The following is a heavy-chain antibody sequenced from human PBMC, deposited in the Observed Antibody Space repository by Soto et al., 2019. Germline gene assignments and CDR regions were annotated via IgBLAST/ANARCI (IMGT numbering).Heavy chain of an antibody. D-gene: IGHD3-10*01. V-gene: IGHV3-74*01. CDR2: INNDGSST. CDR3: AGGGVAGAGTYYNDY. J-gene: IGHJ4*02. Sequence: EVQLVESGGGLVQPGGSLRLSCAASGFTFSSYWMHWVRQAPGKGLVWVSRINNDGSSTSYADSVKGRLTISRDNAKNPLYLQVNSLRAEDTAVYYCAGGGVAGAGTYYNDYWGRGTLVTVSS. CDR1: GFTFSSYW.